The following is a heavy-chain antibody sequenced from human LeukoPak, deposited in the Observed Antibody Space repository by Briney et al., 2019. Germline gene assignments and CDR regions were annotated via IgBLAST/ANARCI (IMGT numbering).Heavy chain of an antibody. CDR3: ARTSALALAGERRAFDI. J-gene: IGHJ3*02. CDR1: GFTFSTFG. Sequence: GGSLRLSCAASGFTFSTFGMHWVRQAPGKGLEWVAFIHYDGSHSFYADSVRGRFTISRDNTKNTVDLQMHSLRPEETAIYYCARTSALALAGERRAFDIWGRGTMVTVSS. D-gene: IGHD6-19*01. CDR2: IHYDGSHS. V-gene: IGHV3-30*02.